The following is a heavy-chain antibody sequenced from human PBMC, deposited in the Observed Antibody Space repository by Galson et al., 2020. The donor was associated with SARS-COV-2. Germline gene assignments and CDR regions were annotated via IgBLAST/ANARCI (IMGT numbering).Heavy chain of an antibody. J-gene: IGHJ4*01. CDR2: ISYHGSNE. V-gene: IGHV3-30*01. D-gene: IGHD2-21*02. CDR3: ASNAYCGGGCYVCYFEC. CDR1: GFTFSSYA. Sequence: GESLKISCAASGFTFSSYAMHWVRQAPGKGLEWVTVISYHGSNEYYADSVKGRFTISRDNSKNTLYLQMNSLRADDTAVYYCASNAYCGGGCYVCYFECWGHGTLVTVA.